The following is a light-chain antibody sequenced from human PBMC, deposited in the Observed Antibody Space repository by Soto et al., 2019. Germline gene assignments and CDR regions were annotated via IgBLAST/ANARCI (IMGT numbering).Light chain of an antibody. CDR1: NIGSKS. J-gene: IGLJ2*01. Sequence: SYELTQPPSVSVAPGKTASITCGGNNIGSKSVHWYQQKPGQAPVLVIYYDSDRPSGIPERFSGSNSENTATLTISRVEAGDEADYYCQVWDSSRDHVVFGGGTKVTVL. CDR2: YDS. V-gene: IGLV3-21*04. CDR3: QVWDSSRDHVV.